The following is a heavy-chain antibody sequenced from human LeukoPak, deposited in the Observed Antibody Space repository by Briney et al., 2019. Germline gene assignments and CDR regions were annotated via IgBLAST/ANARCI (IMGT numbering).Heavy chain of an antibody. V-gene: IGHV1-2*02. CDR1: GGTFSSYA. CDR3: ARLGPGAIDFDY. CDR2: ISPNNGGT. D-gene: IGHD2-2*02. Sequence: GASVKVSCKASGGTFSSYAISWVRQALGQGLEWMGGISPNNGGTDYAQKFQGRITMTRDTSISTAYMELSSLRSDDTAVFYCARLGPGAIDFDYWGQGTLVTVSS. J-gene: IGHJ4*02.